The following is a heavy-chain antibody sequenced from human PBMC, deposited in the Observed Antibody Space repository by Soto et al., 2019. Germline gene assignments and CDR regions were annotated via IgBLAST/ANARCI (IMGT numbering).Heavy chain of an antibody. J-gene: IGHJ4*02. Sequence: QVQLVESGGGVVQPGRSLRLSCAASGFTFSSYGMHWVRQAPGKGPEWVAVISYDGSNKYYADSVKGRFTISRDNSKNTLYLQMNSLRAEDTAVYYCAKGSDDIVLMVYAQTPIRWGQGTLVTVSS. D-gene: IGHD2-8*01. CDR1: GFTFSSYG. CDR2: ISYDGSNK. V-gene: IGHV3-30*18. CDR3: AKGSDDIVLMVYAQTPIR.